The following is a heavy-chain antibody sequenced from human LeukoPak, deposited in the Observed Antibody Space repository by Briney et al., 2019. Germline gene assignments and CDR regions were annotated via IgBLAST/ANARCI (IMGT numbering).Heavy chain of an antibody. CDR3: ARDDNEYGITV. J-gene: IGHJ4*02. CDR1: GFTFSSYA. CDR2: IWYNGTNK. Sequence: GGSLRLSCAASGFTFSSYAMSWVRQAPGKGLEWVAVIWYNGTNKYYGDSVKGRFTVSRDNSKNTLYLQMNYLRVEDTAVYFCARDDNEYGITVWGQGTLVTVSS. V-gene: IGHV3-33*08. D-gene: IGHD1-7*01.